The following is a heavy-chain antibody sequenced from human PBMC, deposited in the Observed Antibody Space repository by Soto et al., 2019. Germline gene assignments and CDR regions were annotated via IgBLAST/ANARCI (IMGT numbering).Heavy chain of an antibody. Sequence: GGSLSLSCAASGFTFNHYAMTWVRQAPGKGLEWVSSLSGGGGGTYYADSVKGRFTISRDNSKKTLYLQMNSLSAEDTAVYYCAKLRSPYANEPFDIWGQGTLVTVSS. CDR1: GFTFNHYA. V-gene: IGHV3-23*01. J-gene: IGHJ3*02. D-gene: IGHD2-2*01. CDR3: AKLRSPYANEPFDI. CDR2: LSGGGGGT.